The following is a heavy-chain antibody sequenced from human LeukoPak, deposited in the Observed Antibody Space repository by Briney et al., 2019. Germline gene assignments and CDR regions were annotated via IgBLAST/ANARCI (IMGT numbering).Heavy chain of an antibody. J-gene: IGHJ4*02. D-gene: IGHD6-6*01. V-gene: IGHV1-8*01. CDR3: AIVAARLIGY. CDR1: GYTFTSYD. Sequence: ASVKVSCKASGYTFTSYDINWVRQATGQGLEWMGWMNPNSGNTGYARKFQGRVTMTRNTSISTAYMELSSLRSEDTAVYYCAIVAARLIGYWGQGTLVTVSS. CDR2: MNPNSGNT.